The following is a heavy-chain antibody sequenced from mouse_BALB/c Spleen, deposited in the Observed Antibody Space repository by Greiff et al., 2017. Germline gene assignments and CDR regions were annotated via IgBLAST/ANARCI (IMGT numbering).Heavy chain of an antibody. CDR3: ARRLTTEAWFAY. J-gene: IGHJ3*01. CDR1: GFSLTSYG. V-gene: IGHV2-9*02. CDR2: IWAGGST. Sequence: VQLQESGPGLVAPSQSLSITCTVSGFSLTSYGVHWVRQPPGKGLEWLGVIWAGGSTNYNSALMSRLSISKDNSKSQVFLKMNSLQTDDTAMYYCARRLTTEAWFAYWGQGTLVTVSA. D-gene: IGHD1-1*01.